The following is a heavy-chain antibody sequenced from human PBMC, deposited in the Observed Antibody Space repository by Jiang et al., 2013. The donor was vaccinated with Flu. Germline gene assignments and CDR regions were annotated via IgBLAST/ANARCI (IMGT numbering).Heavy chain of an antibody. CDR3: ARRGTVFLTGSFSPKYYFDY. CDR1: GGSISSSSYY. D-gene: IGHD3-9*01. J-gene: IGHJ4*02. CDR2: IYYSGST. V-gene: IGHV4-39*07. Sequence: GLVKPSETLSLTCTVSGGSISSSSYYWGWIRQPPGKGLEWIGSIYYSGSTYYNPSLKSRVTISVDTSKNQFSLKLSSVTAADTAVYYCARRGTVFLTGSFSPKYYFDYWGQGTLVTVSS.